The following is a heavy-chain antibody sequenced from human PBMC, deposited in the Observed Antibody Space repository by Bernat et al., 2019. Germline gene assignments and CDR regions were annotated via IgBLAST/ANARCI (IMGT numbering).Heavy chain of an antibody. CDR3: AKLFSITMIADAFDI. J-gene: IGHJ3*02. CDR1: GFTVSSNY. CDR2: IYSGGST. D-gene: IGHD3-22*01. V-gene: IGHV3-66*04. Sequence: VQLVESGGGVVQPGTSLRLSCAASGFTVSSNYMSWVRQAPGKGLEWVSVIYSGGSTYYADSVKGRFTISIDNSKNTLYLQMNSLRAEDTAVYYCAKLFSITMIADAFDIWGQGTMVTVSS.